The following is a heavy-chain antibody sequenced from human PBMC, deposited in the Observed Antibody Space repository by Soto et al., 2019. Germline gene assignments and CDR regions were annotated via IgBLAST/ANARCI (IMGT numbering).Heavy chain of an antibody. V-gene: IGHV3-30*03. D-gene: IGHD2-2*02. CDR1: AFTFRSYG. CDR3: ARAYTGRLPRRADYYYAMDV. Sequence: LVESGGGVVQPGGSLRLSCAASAFTFRSYGMHWVRQAPGKGLEWVAVISYDGTNKYYADSVKGRFTISRDNSKNTLYLQMNSLRGEDTAVYYCARAYTGRLPRRADYYYAMDVWGQGTTVTVSS. J-gene: IGHJ6*02. CDR2: ISYDGTNK.